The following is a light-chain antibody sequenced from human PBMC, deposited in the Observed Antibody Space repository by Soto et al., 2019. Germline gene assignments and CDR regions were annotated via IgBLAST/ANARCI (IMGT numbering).Light chain of an antibody. J-gene: IGKJ1*01. CDR1: QSISSY. CDR2: DAS. CDR3: QQYDNLPPTWT. Sequence: DIPITQSPSTVSASVGDRVTITCRASQSISSYLNWYQQKPGKAPKLLIYDASNLETGVPSRFSGSGSGTDFTFTISSLQPEDIATYYCQQYDNLPPTWTFGQGTKVAIK. V-gene: IGKV1-33*01.